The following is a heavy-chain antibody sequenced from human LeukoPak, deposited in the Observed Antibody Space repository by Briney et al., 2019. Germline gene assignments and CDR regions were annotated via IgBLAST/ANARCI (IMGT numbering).Heavy chain of an antibody. CDR1: GGSFSGYY. D-gene: IGHD4-17*01. Sequence: PSETLSLTCAVYGGSFSGYYWSWIRQPPGKGLEWIGGINHSGSTNYNPSLKSRVTISVDTSKNQFSLKLSSVTAADTAVYYCARDSTVTTEGFDYWGQGTLVTVSS. V-gene: IGHV4-34*01. CDR2: INHSGST. CDR3: ARDSTVTTEGFDY. J-gene: IGHJ4*02.